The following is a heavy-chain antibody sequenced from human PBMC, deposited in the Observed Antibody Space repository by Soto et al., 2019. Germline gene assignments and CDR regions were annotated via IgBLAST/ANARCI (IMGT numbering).Heavy chain of an antibody. CDR1: GYTFTCYG. Sequence: GASVKVSCKASGYTFTCYGISWVRQAPGRGLEWMGWISAYNGDTNYAQKLQGRVTMTTDTSTSTAYMELRSLRSDDTAVYYCARVPPQAVAGLGNAFDIWGQGTMVTVSS. D-gene: IGHD6-19*01. CDR3: ARVPPQAVAGLGNAFDI. J-gene: IGHJ3*02. V-gene: IGHV1-18*01. CDR2: ISAYNGDT.